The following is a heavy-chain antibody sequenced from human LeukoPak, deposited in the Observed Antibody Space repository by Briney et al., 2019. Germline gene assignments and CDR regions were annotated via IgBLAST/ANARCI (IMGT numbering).Heavy chain of an antibody. CDR1: GFTFSSYS. V-gene: IGHV3-21*01. Sequence: PGGSLRLSCAASGFTFSSYSMNWVRQAPGKGLEWVSFISSSSSYIYYADSVKGRFTVSRDNSKNTLFLQMNSLRAEDTAVYYCAKVGSYHDFDYWGQGTLVTVSS. CDR3: AKVGSYHDFDY. D-gene: IGHD3-22*01. J-gene: IGHJ4*02. CDR2: ISSSSSYI.